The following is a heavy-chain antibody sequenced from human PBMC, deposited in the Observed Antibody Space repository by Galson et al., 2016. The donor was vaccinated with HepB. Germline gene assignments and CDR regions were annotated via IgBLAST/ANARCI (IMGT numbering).Heavy chain of an antibody. D-gene: IGHD2-2*01. CDR1: GGSISSNH. Sequence: SETLSLTCTVSGGSISSNHWSRIRQPAGKGLQWIGRIYTSGSTNYNPSLKSRVSMSVDRSQNQFALNLSSVTAADTAVYFCAKDHSGTIVVPAAMRWFDPWGQGTLVTVSS. V-gene: IGHV4-4*07. CDR3: AKDHSGTIVVPAAMRWFDP. CDR2: IYTSGST. J-gene: IGHJ5*02.